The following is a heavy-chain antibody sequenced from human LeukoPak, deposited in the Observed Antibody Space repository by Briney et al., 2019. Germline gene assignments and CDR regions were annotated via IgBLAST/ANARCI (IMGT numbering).Heavy chain of an antibody. V-gene: IGHV3-20*04. Sequence: PGGTVRLSCAASGFIFDDYGKRWVRQAPGKGREGVSGINWNGGSTVYADSVGGSFTISRDNAKNSLYLQTNSLRAEDTALYYCARLAAARPRAYYYYYMDVWGKGTTVTVSS. J-gene: IGHJ6*03. CDR1: GFIFDDYG. CDR3: ARLAAARPRAYYYYYMDV. CDR2: INWNGGST. D-gene: IGHD6-6*01.